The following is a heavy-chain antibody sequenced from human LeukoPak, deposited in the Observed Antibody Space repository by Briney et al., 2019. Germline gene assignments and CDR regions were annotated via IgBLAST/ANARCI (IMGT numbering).Heavy chain of an antibody. J-gene: IGHJ4*02. CDR1: GGSISSSNYY. D-gene: IGHD1-26*01. CDR2: IYYSGST. Sequence: SETLSLTCTVSGGSISSSNYYWGWIRQPPGKGLESIGTIYYSGSTYYNPSLKSRVTISVDTSKNQFSLKLSSVTAADTAVYYCARGGSGTYYHYWGQGTLVTVSS. V-gene: IGHV4-39*07. CDR3: ARGGSGTYYHY.